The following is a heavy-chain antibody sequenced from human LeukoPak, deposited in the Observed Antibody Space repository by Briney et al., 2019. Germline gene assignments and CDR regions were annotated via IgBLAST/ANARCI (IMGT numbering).Heavy chain of an antibody. Sequence: GGSLRLSFAASGFKFRDHYIDWVRPAPGEGLGGVCRCKNKASSYTTEYAASVEGRFTISRDVSESSLYLQMNSLRTEDTAVYYCGRIAINANNGMDVWGQRTTVTVSS. CDR2: CKNKASSYTT. V-gene: IGHV3-72*01. J-gene: IGHJ6*02. CDR1: GFKFRDHY. CDR3: GRIAINANNGMDV. D-gene: IGHD1/OR15-1a*01.